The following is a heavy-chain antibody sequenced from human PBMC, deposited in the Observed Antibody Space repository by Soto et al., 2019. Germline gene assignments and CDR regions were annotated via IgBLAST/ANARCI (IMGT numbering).Heavy chain of an antibody. D-gene: IGHD3-10*01. V-gene: IGHV3-74*01. Sequence: GGSLRLSCAASGFTFSSYWMHWVRQAPGKGLVWVSRINSDGSSTSYADSVKGRFTISRDNAKNTLYLQMNSLRAEDTAVYYCARVWFGELEAYFDYWGQGTLVTVSS. CDR2: INSDGSST. CDR1: GFTFSSYW. J-gene: IGHJ4*02. CDR3: ARVWFGELEAYFDY.